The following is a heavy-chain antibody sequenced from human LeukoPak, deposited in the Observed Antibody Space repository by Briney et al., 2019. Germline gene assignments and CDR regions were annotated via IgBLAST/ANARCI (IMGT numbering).Heavy chain of an antibody. CDR3: ARGGPDLARDYFQY. Sequence: PSETLSLTCTVPGGSISTNYWNWIGHPAGRGGEWMGRIYVTGTTYYNPSLKSRLTMSVDASRHKFFLNLSSVTAADTAVYYCARGGPDLARDYFQYWGQGTLVTVS. J-gene: IGHJ1*01. D-gene: IGHD5-12*01. CDR2: IYVTGTT. V-gene: IGHV4-4*07. CDR1: GGSISTNY.